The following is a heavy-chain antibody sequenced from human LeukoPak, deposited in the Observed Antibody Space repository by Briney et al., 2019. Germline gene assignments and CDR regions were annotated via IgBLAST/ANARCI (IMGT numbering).Heavy chain of an antibody. Sequence: ASVKVSCKASGYTFTGYYMHWVRQAPGQGLEWMGWINPNSGGTNYARKFQGRVTMTRDTSISTAYMELSRLRSDDTAVYYCARGTYIRGYSYGNALDYWGQGTLVTVSS. CDR3: ARGTYIRGYSYGNALDY. CDR2: INPNSGGT. J-gene: IGHJ4*02. V-gene: IGHV1-2*02. CDR1: GYTFTGYY. D-gene: IGHD5-18*01.